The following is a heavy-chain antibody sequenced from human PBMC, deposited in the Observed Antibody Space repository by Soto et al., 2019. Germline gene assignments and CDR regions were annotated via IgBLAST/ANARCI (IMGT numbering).Heavy chain of an antibody. Sequence: PGGSLRLSCAASGFTFSGSAMHWVRQASGKGLEWVGRIRSKANSYATAYAASVKGRFTISRDDSKNTAYLQMNSLKTEDTAVYYCTRQGRYFNPLDYWGQGTLVTVSS. CDR1: GFTFSGSA. CDR2: IRSKANSYAT. D-gene: IGHD3-9*01. CDR3: TRQGRYFNPLDY. V-gene: IGHV3-73*01. J-gene: IGHJ4*02.